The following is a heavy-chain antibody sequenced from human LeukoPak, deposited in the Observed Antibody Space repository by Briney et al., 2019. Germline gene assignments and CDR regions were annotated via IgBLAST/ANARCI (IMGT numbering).Heavy chain of an antibody. V-gene: IGHV3-9*01. Sequence: GGSLRLSCAASGFTFDDYAMHWVRQAPGKGLEWVSGISWNSGSIGYADSVEGRFTISRDNAKNSLYLQMNSLRAEDTALYYCAKDITPARGLTLFDYWGQGILDTVSS. CDR2: ISWNSGSI. CDR3: AKDITPARGLTLFDY. CDR1: GFTFDDYA. J-gene: IGHJ4*02. D-gene: IGHD3-10*01.